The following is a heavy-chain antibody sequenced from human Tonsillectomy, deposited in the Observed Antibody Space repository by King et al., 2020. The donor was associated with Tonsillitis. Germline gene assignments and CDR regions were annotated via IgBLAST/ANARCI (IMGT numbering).Heavy chain of an antibody. CDR2: ISYDGSDK. CDR1: GFTFSSYG. CDR3: ARDLEPWVAYYYYAMDV. D-gene: IGHD2-15*01. V-gene: IGHV3-33*05. J-gene: IGHJ6*02. Sequence: HVQLVESGGGVVQPGRSLRLSCAASGFTFSSYGIHWVRQAPGKGLEWVAVISYDGSDKYYADSVKGRFTISRDNSKNTLYLQMNSLRADDTAVYYCARDLEPWVAYYYYAMDVWGQGTTVTVSS.